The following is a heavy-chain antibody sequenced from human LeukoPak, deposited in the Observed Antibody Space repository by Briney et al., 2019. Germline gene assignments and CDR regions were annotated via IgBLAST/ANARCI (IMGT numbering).Heavy chain of an antibody. Sequence: SGTLSLTCAVSGDSISSNNWWTWVRQPPGKGLEWIGAIYHTGITDHNPSLKSRVTMFVDMSKNQFSLRLSSVTAADTAVYYCARHRAYSSSSPFDYWGQGTLVTVSS. CDR2: IYHTGIT. CDR1: GDSISSNNW. D-gene: IGHD6-6*01. CDR3: ARHRAYSSSSPFDY. V-gene: IGHV4-4*02. J-gene: IGHJ4*02.